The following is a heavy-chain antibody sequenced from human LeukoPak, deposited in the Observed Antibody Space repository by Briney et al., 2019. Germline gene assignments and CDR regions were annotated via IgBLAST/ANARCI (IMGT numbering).Heavy chain of an antibody. D-gene: IGHD6-19*01. CDR1: GYTFTSYD. Sequence: GASVKVSCKASGYTFTSYDINWVRQATGQGLEWMGWMNPNSGNTGYAQKFQGRVTMTRNTSISTAYMELSSLRSEDTAVYYCARGPQWLVYFELWGQGTLVTVSS. CDR3: ARGPQWLVYFEL. V-gene: IGHV1-8*01. CDR2: MNPNSGNT. J-gene: IGHJ4*02.